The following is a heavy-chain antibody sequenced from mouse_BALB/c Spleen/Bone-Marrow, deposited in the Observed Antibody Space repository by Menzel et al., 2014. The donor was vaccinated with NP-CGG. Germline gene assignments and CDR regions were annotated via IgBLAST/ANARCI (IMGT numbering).Heavy chain of an antibody. Sequence: VQLQQSGAELVKPGASVKLSCTASGFNIKDTYMHWVKQRPEQGLEWIGRIDPANGNTKYDTKFQGKATITADTSSNTAYLQLSSLTSEDTAVYYCASYYYGHYFDYWGQGTTLTVSS. CDR2: IDPANGNT. D-gene: IGHD1-1*01. J-gene: IGHJ2*01. V-gene: IGHV14-3*02. CDR3: ASYYYGHYFDY. CDR1: GFNIKDTY.